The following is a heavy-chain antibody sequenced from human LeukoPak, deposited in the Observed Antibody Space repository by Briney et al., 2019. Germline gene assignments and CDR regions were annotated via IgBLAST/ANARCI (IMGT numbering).Heavy chain of an antibody. Sequence: ASVKVSCKASGYTFTSYAMNWVRQAPGQGLEWMGWINTNTGNPTYAQGFTGRFVFSLDTSVSTAYLQISSLKAEDTAVYYCARGPLYSSTWHRYYYYGMDVWGQGTTVTVSS. CDR2: INTNTGNP. J-gene: IGHJ6*02. CDR3: ARGPLYSSTWHRYYYYGMDV. V-gene: IGHV7-4-1*02. D-gene: IGHD6-13*01. CDR1: GYTFTSYA.